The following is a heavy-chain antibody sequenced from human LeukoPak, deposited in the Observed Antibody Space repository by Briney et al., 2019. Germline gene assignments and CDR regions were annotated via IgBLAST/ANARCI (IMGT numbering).Heavy chain of an antibody. V-gene: IGHV1-18*01. Sequence: GASVKVSCKASGYTFTSYGISWVRQAPGQGLEWMGWISAYNGNTNYAQKLQGRVTMTTDTSTSTAYMELRSLRSDDTAVYYCARVSYYYDSSGSFDPWGQGTLVTVSS. D-gene: IGHD3-22*01. CDR2: ISAYNGNT. CDR3: ARVSYYYDSSGSFDP. J-gene: IGHJ5*02. CDR1: GYTFTSYG.